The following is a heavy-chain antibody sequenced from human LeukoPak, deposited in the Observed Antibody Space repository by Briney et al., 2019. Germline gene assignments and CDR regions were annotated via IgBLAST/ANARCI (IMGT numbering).Heavy chain of an antibody. CDR1: GGSFSGYY. J-gene: IGHJ4*02. CDR3: ARGEQQWLVHTFDY. D-gene: IGHD6-19*01. Sequence: KSSETLSLTCAVYGGSFSGYYWSWLRQPPAKGLEWIGEINHSGSTNYNPPLKSRVTISVDTSKNQFSLKLSSVTAADTAVYYCARGEQQWLVHTFDYWGQGTLGTVSS. V-gene: IGHV4-34*01. CDR2: INHSGST.